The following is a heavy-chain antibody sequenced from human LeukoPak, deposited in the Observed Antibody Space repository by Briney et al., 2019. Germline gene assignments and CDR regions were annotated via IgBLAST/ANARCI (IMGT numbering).Heavy chain of an antibody. V-gene: IGHV4-34*01. CDR2: INHSGST. J-gene: IGHJ4*02. D-gene: IGHD3-3*01. Sequence: SETLSLTCAVYGGSFSGYYWSWIRQPPGKGLEWIGEINHSGSTNYNPSLKSRGTISVDTSKNQFSLKLSSVTAADTAVYYCARGSRRFLEWLLPRYYFDYWGQGTLVTVSS. CDR3: ARGSRRFLEWLLPRYYFDY. CDR1: GGSFSGYY.